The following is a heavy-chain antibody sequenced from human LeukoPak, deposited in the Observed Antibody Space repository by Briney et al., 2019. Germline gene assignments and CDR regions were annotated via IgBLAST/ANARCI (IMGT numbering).Heavy chain of an antibody. CDR2: VSPKTGRT. D-gene: IGHD1-1*01. CDR3: ARESERNDGWFDP. CDR1: GDTPRTHD. J-gene: IGHJ5*02. Sequence: GASVLVSCKAFGDTPRTHDINWVRQAPGHKLVRIGWVSPKTGRTGYAQKFQGRVYMTTNASLSTAYMELSSLRSDDTAVYFCARESERNDGWFDPWGQGTLVTVSS. V-gene: IGHV1-8*01.